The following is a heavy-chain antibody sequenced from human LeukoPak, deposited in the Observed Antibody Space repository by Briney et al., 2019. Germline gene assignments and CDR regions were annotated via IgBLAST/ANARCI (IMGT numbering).Heavy chain of an antibody. J-gene: IGHJ4*02. Sequence: SETLSLTCTVSGGSISSYYWSWIRQPPGKGLEWIGYIYYSGSTNYNPSLKSRVTISVDTSKNQFSLKLSSVTAADTAVYYCARIIVAGTVDYWGQGILVTVSS. CDR3: ARIIVAGTVDY. CDR2: IYYSGST. D-gene: IGHD6-19*01. CDR1: GGSISSYY. V-gene: IGHV4-59*01.